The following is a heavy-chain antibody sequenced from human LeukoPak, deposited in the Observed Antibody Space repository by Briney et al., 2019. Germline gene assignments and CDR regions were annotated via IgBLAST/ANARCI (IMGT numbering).Heavy chain of an antibody. D-gene: IGHD3-10*01. V-gene: IGHV3-7*01. CDR1: GFTFSSYW. CDR2: MNRDGSEK. CDR3: AKYGGSGSYSVDY. J-gene: IGHJ4*02. Sequence: AGGPLRLSCAASGFTFSSYWMSWVRQAPGKGLEWVANMNRDGSEKNYVDSIKGRFTISRDNAANSLYLQMNSLRAEDTAVYYCAKYGGSGSYSVDYWGQGTLVTVSS.